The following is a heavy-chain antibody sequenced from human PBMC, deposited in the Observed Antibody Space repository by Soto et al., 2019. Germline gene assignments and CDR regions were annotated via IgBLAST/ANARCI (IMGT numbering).Heavy chain of an antibody. J-gene: IGHJ5*02. CDR1: GGSISGTTYY. CDR3: ARGGISRIYQLPPFDP. CDR2: VYFDGST. D-gene: IGHD2-2*01. Sequence: KPSETLSLTCIVSGGSISGTTYYWGWIRQPPGKGLEWIWSVYFDGSTYYNPSLKSRVTISVDTSMNQFSLRLSSVTAADTALYYCARGGISRIYQLPPFDPWGQGTLVTVSS. V-gene: IGHV4-39*01.